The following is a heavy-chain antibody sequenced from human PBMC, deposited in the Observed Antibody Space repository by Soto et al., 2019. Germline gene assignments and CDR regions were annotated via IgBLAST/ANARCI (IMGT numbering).Heavy chain of an antibody. Sequence: SVKVSCKASGGTFSSYAISWVRQAPGQGLEWMGGIIPIFGTANYAQKFQGRVTITADESTSTAYMELSSLRSEDTAVYYCARLEVASGGWFDPWGQGTLVTSPQ. J-gene: IGHJ5*02. CDR2: IIPIFGTA. CDR3: ARLEVASGGWFDP. V-gene: IGHV1-69*13. CDR1: GGTFSSYA. D-gene: IGHD6-19*01.